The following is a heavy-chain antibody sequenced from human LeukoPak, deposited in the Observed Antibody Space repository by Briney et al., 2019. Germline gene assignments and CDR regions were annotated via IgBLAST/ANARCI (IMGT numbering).Heavy chain of an antibody. CDR2: ISGSTGST. D-gene: IGHD1-26*01. J-gene: IGHJ4*02. V-gene: IGHV3-23*01. CDR1: GFTFSSYA. Sequence: GGSLRLSCAASGFTFSSYAMSWVRQAPGKGLEWVSAISGSTGSTYYADSVKGRFTISRGNSKNTLYLQMKSLRAEDTAVYYCAKDGERGSYSYFDYWGQGTLVTVSS. CDR3: AKDGERGSYSYFDY.